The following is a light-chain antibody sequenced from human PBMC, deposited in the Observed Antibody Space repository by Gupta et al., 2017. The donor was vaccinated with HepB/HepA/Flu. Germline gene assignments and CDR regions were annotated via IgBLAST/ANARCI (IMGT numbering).Light chain of an antibody. CDR2: MDN. CDR3: DEWGDGLNGPV. V-gene: IGLV1-47*01. CDR1: NLNIGGNY. Sequence: QPVLTQAPSASGTPGQRVTISCSGSNLNIGGNYVCWYQQFPGMANKRRRVMDNQRPSGVPDRSGRYKAGTSDYPAFRGLRSKHEGEDGGDEWGDGLNGPVFGGGTQVTVL. J-gene: IGLJ7*01.